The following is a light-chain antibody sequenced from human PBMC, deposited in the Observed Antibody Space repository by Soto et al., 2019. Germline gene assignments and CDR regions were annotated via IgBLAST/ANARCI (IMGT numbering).Light chain of an antibody. CDR3: PQYNNWPRR. J-gene: IGKJ1*01. CDR1: QSVSSN. Sequence: EIVMTQSPATLSVSPGERATLSCRASQSVSSNLAWYQQKPGQAPSLLIYGASTSATGIPARFSGSGSGTDFTLNISSLQSEEFAVYYCPQYNNWPRRFGQGTKVEIK. V-gene: IGKV3-15*01. CDR2: GAS.